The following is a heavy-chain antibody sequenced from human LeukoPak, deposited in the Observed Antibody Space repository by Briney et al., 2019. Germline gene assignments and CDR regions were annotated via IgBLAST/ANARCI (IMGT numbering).Heavy chain of an antibody. CDR2: ITGDGTGT. J-gene: IGHJ4*02. CDR3: ATVGGFCPSSNCYAYFDY. Sequence: GGSLRLSCVASGLTLSNSGMTWVRQAPGRGLEWVSIITGDGTGTLYADSVKGRFSISRDISTNTVYLQMNGLGVDDTALYFCATVGGFCPSSNCYAYFDYWGQGALVTVSS. D-gene: IGHD2-2*01. V-gene: IGHV3-23*01. CDR1: GLTLSNSG.